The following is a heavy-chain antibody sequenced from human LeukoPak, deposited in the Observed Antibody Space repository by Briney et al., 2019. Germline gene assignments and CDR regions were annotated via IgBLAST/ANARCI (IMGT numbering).Heavy chain of an antibody. CDR2: INPYSGGT. D-gene: IGHD3-10*01. V-gene: IGHV1-2*02. Sequence: GASVKVSCKTSGYTFTDYYIHWVRQVPGQGPEWMGWINPYSGGTNYSQRFRGRVTMTRDTSITTAYLDLNSLTSDDTAIYYCAKVPSRLSSYYPAAWGQGTLVTVSS. J-gene: IGHJ4*02. CDR1: GYTFTDYY. CDR3: AKVPSRLSSYYPAA.